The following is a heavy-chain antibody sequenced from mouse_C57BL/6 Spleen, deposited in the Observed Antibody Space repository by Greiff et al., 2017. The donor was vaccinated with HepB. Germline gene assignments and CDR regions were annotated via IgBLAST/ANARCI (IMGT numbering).Heavy chain of an antibody. Sequence: VQLQQPGAELVKPGASVKLSCKASGYTFTSYWMHWVKQRPGRGLEWIGRIDPKSGGTKYNEKFKSKATLTVDKPSSTAYMQLSSLTSEDSAVYYCASGGDYYAMDYWGQGTSVTVSS. CDR3: ASGGDYYAMDY. V-gene: IGHV1-72*01. CDR2: IDPKSGGT. CDR1: GYTFTSYW. J-gene: IGHJ4*01.